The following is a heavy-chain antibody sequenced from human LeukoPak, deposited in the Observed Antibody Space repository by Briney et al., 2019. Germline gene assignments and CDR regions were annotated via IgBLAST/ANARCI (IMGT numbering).Heavy chain of an antibody. CDR3: ARSRGYSYGTLNDAFDI. D-gene: IGHD5-18*01. J-gene: IGHJ3*02. CDR1: GYTFTSYA. Sequence: ASVKVSCKASGYTFTSYAMHWVRQAPGQRLEWMGWINAGNGNTKYSQKFQGRVTMTRDMSTSTVYMELSSLRSEDTAVYYCARSRGYSYGTLNDAFDIWGQGTMVTVSS. V-gene: IGHV1-3*01. CDR2: INAGNGNT.